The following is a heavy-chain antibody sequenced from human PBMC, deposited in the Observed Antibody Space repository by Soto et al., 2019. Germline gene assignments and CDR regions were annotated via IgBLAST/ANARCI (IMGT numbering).Heavy chain of an antibody. CDR1: GGTFSSYA. CDR2: IIPIFGTA. D-gene: IGHD3-22*01. J-gene: IGHJ4*02. V-gene: IGHV1-69*12. Sequence: QVQLVQSGAEVKKPGSSVKVSCKASGGTFSSYAISWVRQAPGQGLEWMGGIIPIFGTANYAQKFQGRVTITADESTRTAYMELSSLRSEDTAVYYCARVPYYNSSGYYPNYFDYWGQGTLVTVSS. CDR3: ARVPYYNSSGYYPNYFDY.